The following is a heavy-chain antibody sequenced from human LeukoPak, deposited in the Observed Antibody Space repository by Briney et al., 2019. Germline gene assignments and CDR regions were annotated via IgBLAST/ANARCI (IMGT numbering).Heavy chain of an antibody. CDR2: FDNSGST. Sequence: PSETLSLTCTVSGGSINNYCWSWIRQPPGKGLEWIGFFDNSGSTNYNPSLKSRVTISADTSKNQVSLKLNSVTAADTAVYYCAREIPAGTGGWFDPWGQGTLVTVSS. V-gene: IGHV4-4*08. J-gene: IGHJ5*02. CDR1: GGSINNYC. D-gene: IGHD2-8*02. CDR3: AREIPAGTGGWFDP.